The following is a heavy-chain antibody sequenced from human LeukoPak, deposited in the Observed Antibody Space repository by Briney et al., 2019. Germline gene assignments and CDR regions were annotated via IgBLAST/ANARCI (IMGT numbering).Heavy chain of an antibody. J-gene: IGHJ5*02. V-gene: IGHV4-34*01. CDR2: XNHSGST. CDR3: ASSDVWDIVVVVAAT. Sequence: SETLSLTCAVYGGSFSGYYWSWIRQPPGKXXXXXXXXNHSGSTNYNPSLKSRVTISVDTSKNQFSLKLSSVTAADTAVYYCASSDVWDIVVVVAATWGQGTLVTVSS. CDR1: GGSFSGYY. D-gene: IGHD2-15*01.